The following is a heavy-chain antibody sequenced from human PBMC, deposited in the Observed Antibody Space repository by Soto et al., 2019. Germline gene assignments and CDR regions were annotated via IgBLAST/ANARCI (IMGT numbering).Heavy chain of an antibody. CDR1: GFTFSSYA. Sequence: GSLRLSCAASGFTFSSYAMHWVRQAPGKGLEWVAVISYDGSNKYYADSVKGRFTISRDNSKNTLYLQMNSLRAEDTAVYYCARDPVAAAGTDVHYYYGMDVWGQGTTVTVSS. CDR2: ISYDGSNK. J-gene: IGHJ6*02. D-gene: IGHD6-13*01. CDR3: ARDPVAAAGTDVHYYYGMDV. V-gene: IGHV3-30-3*01.